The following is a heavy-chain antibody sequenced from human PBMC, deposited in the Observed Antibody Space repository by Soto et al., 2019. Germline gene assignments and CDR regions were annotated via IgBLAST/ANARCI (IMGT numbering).Heavy chain of an antibody. CDR2: INFDGTRT. Sequence: EVQLVESGGGLVQPGGSLRLSCAASGFTFSSFWMHWVRQGPGKGPVWLSRINFDGTRTTYADSVKGRFTISRANAKDTVYLQMNSLRAEDTAVYYCARGAGGRYYNDYWGQGTLVTVSS. J-gene: IGHJ4*02. D-gene: IGHD1-26*01. CDR3: ARGAGGRYYNDY. V-gene: IGHV3-74*01. CDR1: GFTFSSFW.